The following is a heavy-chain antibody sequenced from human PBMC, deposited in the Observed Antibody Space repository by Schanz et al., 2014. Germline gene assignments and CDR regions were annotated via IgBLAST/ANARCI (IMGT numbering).Heavy chain of an antibody. V-gene: IGHV3-11*01. CDR2: ISSSSGTI. J-gene: IGHJ4*02. D-gene: IGHD3-10*01. CDR1: GFTFSDYY. Sequence: QVQLVDSGGGLVKPGGSLRLSCAASGFTFSDYYMTWIRQAPGKGLEWVSYISSSSGTIYYADSVKGRFTISRDNAKNSLYLQMNSLRVEDTAVYYCAKDQGSYGSGSYSYFDYWGQGTLATVSS. CDR3: AKDQGSYGSGSYSYFDY.